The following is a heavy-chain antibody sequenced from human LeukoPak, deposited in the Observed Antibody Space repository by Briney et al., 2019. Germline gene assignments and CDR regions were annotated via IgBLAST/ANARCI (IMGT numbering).Heavy chain of an antibody. CDR2: ISGSGGST. CDR3: AKDISGYYYVLSAFDI. Sequence: PGGSLRLSCAASGFTFSSYAMSWVRQAPGKGLEWVSAISGSGGSTYYADSVKGRFTIPRDNSKNTLYLQMNSLRAEDTAVYYCAKDISGYYYVLSAFDIWGQGTMVTVSS. CDR1: GFTFSSYA. D-gene: IGHD3-22*01. V-gene: IGHV3-23*01. J-gene: IGHJ3*02.